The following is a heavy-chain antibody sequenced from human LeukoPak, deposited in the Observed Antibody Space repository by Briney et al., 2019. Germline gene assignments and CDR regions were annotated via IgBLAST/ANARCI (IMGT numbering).Heavy chain of an antibody. CDR3: ARVPATAGDAFDI. D-gene: IGHD2-2*01. CDR2: IYSGGST. Sequence: PGGSLRLSCAASGFTVSSNYMSWVRQAPGKGLEWVSVIYSGGSTYYADSVKGRFTISRDNSKNTLYLQMNSLRAEDTAVYYCARVPATAGDAFDIWGQGTMVTVSS. CDR1: GFTVSSNY. V-gene: IGHV3-66*01. J-gene: IGHJ3*02.